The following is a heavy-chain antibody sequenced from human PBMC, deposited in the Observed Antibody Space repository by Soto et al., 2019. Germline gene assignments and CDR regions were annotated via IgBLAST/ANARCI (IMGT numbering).Heavy chain of an antibody. CDR3: ASGGGYNFRSYYYYGMDV. V-gene: IGHV1-69*13. CDR2: IIPIFGTA. D-gene: IGHD1-26*01. Sequence: SVKVSCKASGGTFSSYAISWVRQAPGQGLEWMGGIIPIFGTANYAQKFQGRVTITADESTSTAYMELSSLRSEDTAVYYCASGGGYNFRSYYYYGMDVWGQGTTVTVPS. J-gene: IGHJ6*02. CDR1: GGTFSSYA.